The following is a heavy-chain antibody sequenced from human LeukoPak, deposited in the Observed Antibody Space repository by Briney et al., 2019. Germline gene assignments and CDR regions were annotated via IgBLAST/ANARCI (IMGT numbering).Heavy chain of an antibody. V-gene: IGHV3-7*01. D-gene: IGHD4-17*01. J-gene: IGHJ6*02. CDR2: INLDGSEK. Sequence: GGSLRLSCAASGFTFSRYWMSWVRQAPGKGLEWVANINLDGSEKYYVDSVKGRFTISRDNAKNSLYLQMNSLRAEDTAVYYCARDYAGLDAWGQGTRSPSP. CDR1: GFTFSRYW. CDR3: ARDYAGLDA.